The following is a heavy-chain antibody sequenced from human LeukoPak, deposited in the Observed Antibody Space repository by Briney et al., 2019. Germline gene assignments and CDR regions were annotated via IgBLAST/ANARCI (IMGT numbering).Heavy chain of an antibody. CDR2: ISAYNGNT. D-gene: IGHD3-16*02. V-gene: IGHV1-18*01. J-gene: IGHJ4*02. CDR3: ARGNYYDYVWGSYRTHYFDY. Sequence: ASVKISCKASGYTFTSYGISWVRQAPGQGLEWMGWISAYNGNTNYAQKLQGRVTMTTDTSTSTAYMELRSLRSDDTAVYYCARGNYYDYVWGSYRTHYFDYWGQGTLVTVSS. CDR1: GYTFTSYG.